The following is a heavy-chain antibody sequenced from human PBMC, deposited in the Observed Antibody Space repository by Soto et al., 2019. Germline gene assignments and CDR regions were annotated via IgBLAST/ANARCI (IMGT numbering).Heavy chain of an antibody. D-gene: IGHD3-10*01. J-gene: IGHJ4*02. CDR3: ARDRDDYGSGNYYNRIDF. CDR2: IIPLFGTP. Sequence: QVQLVQSGAEVKKPGSSVKVSCKASGGIFSTYAISWLRQAPGQGLEWMGGIIPLFGTPNYAQRFQGRVTITADESTSTAYMELSRLRSEDTAVYYCARDRDDYGSGNYYNRIDFWGQVPLVTVSS. V-gene: IGHV1-69*01. CDR1: GGIFSTYA.